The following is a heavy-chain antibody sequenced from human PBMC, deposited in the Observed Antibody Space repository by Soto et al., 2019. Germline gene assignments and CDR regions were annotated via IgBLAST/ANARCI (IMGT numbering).Heavy chain of an antibody. D-gene: IGHD1-1*01. CDR2: IWYDGSNK. J-gene: IGHJ6*02. Sequence: QVQLVESGGGVVQPGRSLRLSCAASGFTFSSYGMHWVRQAPGKGLEWVAVIWYDGSNKYYADSVKGRFTISRDNSKNTLYLQMNSLRAEDTAVYYCARKLDHQGNERYYYYYGMDVWGQGTTVTVSS. V-gene: IGHV3-33*01. CDR3: ARKLDHQGNERYYYYYGMDV. CDR1: GFTFSSYG.